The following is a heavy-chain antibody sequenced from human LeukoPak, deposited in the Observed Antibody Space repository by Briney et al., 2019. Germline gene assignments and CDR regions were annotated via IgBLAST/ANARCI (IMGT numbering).Heavy chain of an antibody. CDR3: ARDRGGYNYFGY. CDR1: GFTFSDYY. J-gene: IGHJ4*02. V-gene: IGHV3-11*06. Sequence: PGGSLRLSCAASGFTFSDYYMSWIRQAPGKGLEWVSYISRNSYTNYADSVKGRFTISRDNAKNSLYLQMASLRAEDTAVYYCARDRGGYNYFGYWGQGTLVTVSS. D-gene: IGHD5-24*01. CDR2: ISRNSYT.